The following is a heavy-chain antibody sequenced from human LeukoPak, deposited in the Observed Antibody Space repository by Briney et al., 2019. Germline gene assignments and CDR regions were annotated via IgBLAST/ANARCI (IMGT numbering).Heavy chain of an antibody. Sequence: PGGSLRLSCAASGFTFSSYAMSWVRQAPGKGLEWVSAISGSGGSTYYADSVKGRFTISRDNSKNTLYLQMNSLRAEDTAVYYCAKGDADFWSGYSLYYYYGMDVWGQGTTVTVSS. D-gene: IGHD3-3*01. CDR2: ISGSGGST. CDR1: GFTFSSYA. J-gene: IGHJ6*02. V-gene: IGHV3-23*01. CDR3: AKGDADFWSGYSLYYYYGMDV.